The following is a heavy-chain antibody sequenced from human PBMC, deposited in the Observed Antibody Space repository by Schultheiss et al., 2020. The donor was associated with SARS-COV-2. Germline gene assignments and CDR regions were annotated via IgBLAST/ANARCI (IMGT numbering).Heavy chain of an antibody. CDR2: INSDGSST. V-gene: IGHV3-74*01. Sequence: GGSLRLSCAASGLTFSSYWMHWVRQAPGKGLVWVSRINSDGSSTSYADSVKGRFTISRDNAKNTLYLQMNSLRAEDTAVYYCARVWGGDWGDDAFDIWGQGTMVTVSS. CDR1: GLTFSSYW. D-gene: IGHD2-21*02. CDR3: ARVWGGDWGDDAFDI. J-gene: IGHJ3*02.